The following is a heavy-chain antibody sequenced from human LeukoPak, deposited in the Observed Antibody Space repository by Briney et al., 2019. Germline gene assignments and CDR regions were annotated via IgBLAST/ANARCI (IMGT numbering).Heavy chain of an antibody. CDR3: ARDLVGAIAHGFDY. CDR1: GFTFSKYG. Sequence: PGGSLRLSCAASGFTFSKYGMHWVRQAPGKGLEWVAVIWYDGSDKYYADSVKGRFTISRDISKNTLYLQMNSLRAEDTAVYYCARDLVGAIAHGFDYGGQGTLVTVSS. CDR2: IWYDGSDK. J-gene: IGHJ4*02. D-gene: IGHD1-26*01. V-gene: IGHV3-33*01.